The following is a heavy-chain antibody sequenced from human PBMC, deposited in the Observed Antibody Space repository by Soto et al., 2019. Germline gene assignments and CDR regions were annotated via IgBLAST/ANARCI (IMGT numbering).Heavy chain of an antibody. V-gene: IGHV4-39*01. D-gene: IGHD4-17*01. CDR2: IYCSGSS. CDR1: GGSISGRGYR. Sequence: PSETLCLTCTVFGGSISGRGYRRSWIRQRPGKGLEGFGNIYCSGSSYYNLSRKSSVTISIATSKNPVSLKPSTATAAAAYFYDCARHNYGAGSTYFDYWGQGTLVTVSS. J-gene: IGHJ4*02. CDR3: ARHNYGAGSTYFDY.